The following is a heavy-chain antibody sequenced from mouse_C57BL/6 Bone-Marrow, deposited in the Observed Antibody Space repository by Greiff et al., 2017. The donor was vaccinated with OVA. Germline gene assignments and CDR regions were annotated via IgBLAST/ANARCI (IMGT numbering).Heavy chain of an antibody. CDR3: VRGTAQATYFDD. D-gene: IGHD3-2*02. CDR2: IRSKSSNYAT. V-gene: IGHV10-3*01. Sequence: EVTVVESGGGLVQPKGSLKLSCAASGFTFNTYAMHWVRQAPGKGLEWVARIRSKSSNYATYYADSVQDRFTISRDDSQSMLYLQMNNLKTKDTAMYYCVRGTAQATYFDDWGQGTTLTVSS. CDR1: GFTFNTYA. J-gene: IGHJ2*01.